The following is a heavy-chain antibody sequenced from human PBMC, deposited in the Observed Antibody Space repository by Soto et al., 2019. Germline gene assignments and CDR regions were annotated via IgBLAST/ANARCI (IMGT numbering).Heavy chain of an antibody. J-gene: IGHJ3*02. CDR3: ARPMALAGTDGFDI. CDR2: IYPGDSDT. CDR1: GYSFISYW. Sequence: PGESLKISCKGSGYSFISYWIGWVRQMPGKGLEWMGIIYPGDSDTRYSPSFKGQVTISADKSISTAYLQWSSLRASDTAMYYCARPMALAGTDGFDIWGQGTMVTVSS. D-gene: IGHD6-19*01. V-gene: IGHV5-51*01.